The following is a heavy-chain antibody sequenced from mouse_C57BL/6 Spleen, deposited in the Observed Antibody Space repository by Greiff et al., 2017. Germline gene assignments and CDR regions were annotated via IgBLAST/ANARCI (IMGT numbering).Heavy chain of an antibody. Sequence: VQLQQSGAELVKPGASVKISCKASGYAFSSYWMNWVKQRPGKGLEWIGQIYPGDGDTNYNGKFKGKATLTADKSSSTAYMQLSSLTSEDSAVYFCARWSDYYGSSPTGYFDVWGTGTTVTVSS. CDR2: IYPGDGDT. CDR1: GYAFSSYW. CDR3: ARWSDYYGSSPTGYFDV. D-gene: IGHD1-1*01. V-gene: IGHV1-80*01. J-gene: IGHJ1*03.